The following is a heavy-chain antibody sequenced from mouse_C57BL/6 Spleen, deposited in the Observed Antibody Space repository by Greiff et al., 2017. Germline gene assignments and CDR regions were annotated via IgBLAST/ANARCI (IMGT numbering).Heavy chain of an antibody. CDR3: AMWLAAWFAY. J-gene: IGHJ3*01. CDR1: GYTFTSYW. Sequence: VQLQQPGAELVMPGASVKLSCKASGYTFTSYWMHWVKQRPGQGLEWIGEIDPSASYTNYNQKFKGKSTLTVDKSSSTAYMQRSSLTSEDSAVYYCAMWLAAWFAYWGQGTLVTVAA. D-gene: IGHD2-2*01. V-gene: IGHV1-69*01. CDR2: IDPSASYT.